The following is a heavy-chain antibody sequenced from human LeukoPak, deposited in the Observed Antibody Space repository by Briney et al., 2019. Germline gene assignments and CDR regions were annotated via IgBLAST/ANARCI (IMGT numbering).Heavy chain of an antibody. Sequence: PSETLSLTCAVYGGSFSGYYWSWIRQPPGKGLEWIGEINHSGSTNYNPSLKSRVTISVDTSKNQFSLKLSSVPAADTAVYYCAGRKFNSSGGSCLDYWGQGTLVTVSS. CDR1: GGSFSGYY. CDR2: INHSGST. V-gene: IGHV4-34*01. D-gene: IGHD2-15*01. CDR3: AGRKFNSSGGSCLDY. J-gene: IGHJ4*02.